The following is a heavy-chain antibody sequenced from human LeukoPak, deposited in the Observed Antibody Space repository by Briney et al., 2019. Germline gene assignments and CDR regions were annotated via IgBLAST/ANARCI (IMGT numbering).Heavy chain of an antibody. V-gene: IGHV4-30-2*01. D-gene: IGHD3-3*01. CDR3: ARAAQYYDFSQGAFDI. CDR2: IYHSGST. J-gene: IGHJ3*02. Sequence: SETLSLTCTVSGGSISSGGYYWSWIRQPPGKGLEWIGYIYHSGSTYYNPSLKSRVTISVDRSKNQFSLKLSSVTAADTAVYYCARAAQYYDFSQGAFDIWGQGTMVTVSS. CDR1: GGSISSGGYY.